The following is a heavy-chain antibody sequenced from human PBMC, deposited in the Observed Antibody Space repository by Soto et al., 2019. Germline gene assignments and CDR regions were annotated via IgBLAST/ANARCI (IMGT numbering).Heavy chain of an antibody. CDR2: ISAYNGNT. Sequence: GASLKVSCKASGYTFTSYGISWVRQAPGQGLEWMGWISAYNGNTNYAQKLQGRVTMTTDTSTSTAYMELRSLRSDDTAVYYCARNTVTYTAVLFYGMDVWGQGTTVTVSS. J-gene: IGHJ6*02. V-gene: IGHV1-18*01. CDR1: GYTFTSYG. CDR3: ARNTVTYTAVLFYGMDV. D-gene: IGHD2-2*02.